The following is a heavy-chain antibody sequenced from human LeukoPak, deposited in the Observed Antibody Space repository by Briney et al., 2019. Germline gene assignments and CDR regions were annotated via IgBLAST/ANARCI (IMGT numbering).Heavy chain of an antibody. CDR2: INWNSGSI. Sequence: GGSLRLSCAASGFIFDDYAMNWVRQAPGKGLEWVLGINWNSGSIGYADSVKGRFTISRDNAKNSLYLQMNSLRPEDAALYYCVKEKSGDYGLDVWGQGTAVTVSS. V-gene: IGHV3-9*01. J-gene: IGHJ6*02. D-gene: IGHD4-17*01. CDR1: GFIFDDYA. CDR3: VKEKSGDYGLDV.